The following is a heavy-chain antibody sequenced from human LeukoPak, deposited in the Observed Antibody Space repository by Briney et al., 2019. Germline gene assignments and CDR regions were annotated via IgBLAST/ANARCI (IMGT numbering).Heavy chain of an antibody. CDR1: GFTFSSYN. CDR3: ARNLENYYDSNGYFDY. V-gene: IGHV3-21*01. Sequence: GGSLRLSCVASGFTFSSYNINWVCQAPGKGLEWVSSISSSGDYIYYADSVKGRFTISRDNAKNSLYLQMNSLRAEDTAAYYCARNLENYYDSNGYFDYWGQGTLVTVSS. J-gene: IGHJ4*02. D-gene: IGHD3-22*01. CDR2: ISSSGDYI.